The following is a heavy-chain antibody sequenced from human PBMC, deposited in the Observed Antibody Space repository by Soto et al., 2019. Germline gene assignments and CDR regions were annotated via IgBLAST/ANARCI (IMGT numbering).Heavy chain of an antibody. V-gene: IGHV4-59*01. D-gene: IGHD1-7*01. Sequence: SETLSLTCTVSGGSISSYYWSWIRQPPGKGLEWIGYIYYSGSTNYNPSLKSRVTISVDTSKNQFSLKLSPVTAADTAVYYCARDATGTTNPDYYYYYMDVWGKGTTVTVSS. CDR1: GGSISSYY. CDR2: IYYSGST. J-gene: IGHJ6*03. CDR3: ARDATGTTNPDYYYYYMDV.